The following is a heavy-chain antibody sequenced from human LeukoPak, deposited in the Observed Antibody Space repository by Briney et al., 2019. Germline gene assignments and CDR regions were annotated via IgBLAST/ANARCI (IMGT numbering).Heavy chain of an antibody. V-gene: IGHV3-21*01. D-gene: IGHD2-21*01. CDR3: ATIPSTELNAY. CDR2: ISSSSSYI. CDR1: GFTFSSYS. J-gene: IGHJ4*02. Sequence: PGGSLRLSCAASGFTFSSYSMNWVRQAPGKGLEWLSSISSSSSYIYYADSVRGRFTISRDNAKNSLYLQMNSLRGDDTAVYFCATIPSTELNAYWGQGTLVTVSA.